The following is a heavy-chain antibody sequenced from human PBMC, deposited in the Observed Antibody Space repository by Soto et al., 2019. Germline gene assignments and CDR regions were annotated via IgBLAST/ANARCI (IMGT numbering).Heavy chain of an antibody. CDR3: ARGGITFGGVGLSFDY. CDR1: GGSISSYY. Sequence: QVQLQESGPGLVKPSETLSLTCTVSGGSISSYYWSWIRQPAGKGLEWIGRIYTSGSTNYNPSLKSRVTRSVDTSKNQFSLKLSSVTAADTAVYYCARGGITFGGVGLSFDYWGQGTLVTVSS. CDR2: IYTSGST. V-gene: IGHV4-4*07. J-gene: IGHJ4*02. D-gene: IGHD3-16*01.